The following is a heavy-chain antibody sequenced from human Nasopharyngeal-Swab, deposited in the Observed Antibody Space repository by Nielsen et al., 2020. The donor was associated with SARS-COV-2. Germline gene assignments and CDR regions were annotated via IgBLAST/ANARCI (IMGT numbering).Heavy chain of an antibody. CDR1: GFTVSSHY. CDR3: ASINATYSGSYLDY. Sequence: GESLKISCAASGFTVSSHYMSWVRQAPGKGLEWVSVIYSGGSTYYADSVKGRFTISRHNSKNTLYLQMNSLRAEDTAVYYCASINATYSGSYLDYWGQGTLVTVSS. V-gene: IGHV3-53*04. J-gene: IGHJ4*02. CDR2: IYSGGST. D-gene: IGHD1-26*01.